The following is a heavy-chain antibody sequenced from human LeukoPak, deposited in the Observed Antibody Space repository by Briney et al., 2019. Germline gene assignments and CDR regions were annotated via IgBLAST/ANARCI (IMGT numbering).Heavy chain of an antibody. J-gene: IGHJ1*01. D-gene: IGHD5-24*01. V-gene: IGHV3-9*03. CDR3: AKAPMATIPPDSFQH. CDR2: ISWNSGSI. CDR1: GFTFDDYA. Sequence: GRSLRLSXAASGFTFDDYAMHWVRQAPGKGLEWVSGISWNSGSIGYADSVKGRFTISRDNAKNSMYLRMNSLRAGDMALYYCAKAPMATIPPDSFQHWGQGTLVIVSS.